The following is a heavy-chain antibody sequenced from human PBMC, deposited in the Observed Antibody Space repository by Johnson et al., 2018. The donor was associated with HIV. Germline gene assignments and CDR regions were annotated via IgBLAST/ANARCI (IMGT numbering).Heavy chain of an antibody. D-gene: IGHD6-13*01. J-gene: IGHJ3*02. CDR2: ISYDGSNK. Sequence: ASGGGVVQPGRSLRLSCAASGFTFSSYAMHWVRQAPGKGLEWVAVISYDGSNKYYADSVQGRFTISRDNSKNTLYLQMNSLRAEDTAVYYCARARDRSSSRDAFDIWGQGTMVTVSS. V-gene: IGHV3-30-3*01. CDR3: ARARDRSSSRDAFDI. CDR1: GFTFSSYA.